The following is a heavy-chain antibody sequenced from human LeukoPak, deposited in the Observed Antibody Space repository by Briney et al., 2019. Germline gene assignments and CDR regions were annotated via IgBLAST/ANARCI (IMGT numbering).Heavy chain of an antibody. CDR1: GGSISSSSYY. V-gene: IGHV4-39*07. CDR3: ARERFGELFLDY. Sequence: SETLSLTCTVSGGSISSSSYYWGWIRQPPGKGLEWIGSIYYSGSTYYSPSLKSRVTISVDTSKNQFSLKLSSVTAADTAVYYCARERFGELFLDYWGQGTLVTVSS. D-gene: IGHD3-10*01. CDR2: IYYSGST. J-gene: IGHJ4*02.